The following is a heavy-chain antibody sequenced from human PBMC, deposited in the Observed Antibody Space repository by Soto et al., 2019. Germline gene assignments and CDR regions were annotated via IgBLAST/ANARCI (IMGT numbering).Heavy chain of an antibody. J-gene: IGHJ4*02. Sequence: PSETLSLTCTVSGGSISSGGYYWSWIRQHPGKGLEWIGYIYYSGSTYYNPSLRSRVTISVDTSKNQFSLKLSSVTAADTAVYYCARYGSGYSYGYLDFWGQGTLVTV. CDR1: GGSISSGGYY. CDR2: IYYSGST. D-gene: IGHD5-18*01. CDR3: ARYGSGYSYGYLDF. V-gene: IGHV4-31*03.